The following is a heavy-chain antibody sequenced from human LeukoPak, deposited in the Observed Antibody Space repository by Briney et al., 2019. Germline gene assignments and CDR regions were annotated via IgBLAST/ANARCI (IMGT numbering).Heavy chain of an antibody. CDR1: GLTFGNYG. V-gene: IGHV3-23*01. D-gene: IGHD3-10*01. Sequence: GGSLRLSCVASGLTFGNYGMNWVRQAPGKGLEWVSSIGGGGYTTYYADSVRGRFTISRDNSKNSMYLQMSSLRAGDTAIYYCAEVESSYCRIWGQGTLVTVSS. J-gene: IGHJ4*01. CDR3: AEVESSYCRI. CDR2: IGGGGYTT.